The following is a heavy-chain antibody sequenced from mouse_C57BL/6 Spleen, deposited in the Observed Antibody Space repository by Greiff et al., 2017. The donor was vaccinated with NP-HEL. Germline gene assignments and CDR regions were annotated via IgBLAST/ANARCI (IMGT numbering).Heavy chain of an antibody. Sequence: EVKLMESGGGLVKPGGSLKLSCAASGFTFSSYTMSWVRQTPEKRLEWVATISGGGGNTYYPDSVKGRFTISRDNAKNTLYLQMSSLRSEDTALYYCATLYYYGSSYAMDYWGQGTSVTVSS. D-gene: IGHD1-1*01. CDR1: GFTFSSYT. J-gene: IGHJ4*01. CDR3: ATLYYYGSSYAMDY. CDR2: ISGGGGNT. V-gene: IGHV5-9*01.